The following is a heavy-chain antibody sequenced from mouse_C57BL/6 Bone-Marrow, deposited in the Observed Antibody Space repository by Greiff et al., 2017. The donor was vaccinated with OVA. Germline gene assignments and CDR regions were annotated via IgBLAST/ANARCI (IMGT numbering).Heavy chain of an antibody. CDR2: IYPRSGNT. D-gene: IGHD2-5*01. V-gene: IGHV1-81*01. J-gene: IGHJ4*01. Sequence: VKLMESGAELARPGASVKLSCKASGYTFTSYGISWVKQRTGQGLEWIGEIYPRSGNTYYNEKFKGKATLTADKSSSTAYMELRSLTSEDSAVYFCARGYYSNGRDYWGQGTSVTVSS. CDR1: GYTFTSYG. CDR3: ARGYYSNGRDY.